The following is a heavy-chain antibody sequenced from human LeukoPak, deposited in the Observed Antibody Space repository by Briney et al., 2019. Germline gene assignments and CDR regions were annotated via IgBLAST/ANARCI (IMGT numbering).Heavy chain of an antibody. CDR3: ARDQEGFDY. CDR2: INLSGGNT. Sequence: ASVKVSCKPSGYTFTSYYMHWVRQAPGQGLEWMGIINLSGGNTVYAQKFQGRVTVTRDTSTSTVHMELSGLRSEDTAVYYCARDQEGFDYWGQGTLVTVSS. J-gene: IGHJ4*02. V-gene: IGHV1-46*01. CDR1: GYTFTSYY.